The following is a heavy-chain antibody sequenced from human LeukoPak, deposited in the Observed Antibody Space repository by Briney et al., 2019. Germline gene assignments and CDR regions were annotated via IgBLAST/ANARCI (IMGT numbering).Heavy chain of an antibody. CDR3: KSGGAAPGSFDY. Sequence: GGSLRLSCAASGFTFSSYWMSWMRQAPGKGLEWVANIKYDGNEEYYVDSVKGRFTISRDNAKNSLYLQLNSLRVEGTAVYYSKSGGAAPGSFDYWGQGTLVTVSP. J-gene: IGHJ4*02. V-gene: IGHV3-7*01. D-gene: IGHD1-1*01. CDR2: IKYDGNEE. CDR1: GFTFSSYW.